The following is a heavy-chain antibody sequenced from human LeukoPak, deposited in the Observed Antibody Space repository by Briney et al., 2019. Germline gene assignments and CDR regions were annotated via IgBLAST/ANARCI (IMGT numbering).Heavy chain of an antibody. Sequence: GGSLRLSCAASGLTFRTYCMTWVRQAPGKGLEWVASIKQDESEEFYLDSVKGRFTISRDNARNSLYLQMNSLRAEDTAVYYCATRRYSGNYWYYFDYWGQGTLVTVSS. J-gene: IGHJ4*02. D-gene: IGHD1-26*01. V-gene: IGHV3-7*03. CDR1: GLTFRTYC. CDR2: IKQDESEE. CDR3: ATRRYSGNYWYYFDY.